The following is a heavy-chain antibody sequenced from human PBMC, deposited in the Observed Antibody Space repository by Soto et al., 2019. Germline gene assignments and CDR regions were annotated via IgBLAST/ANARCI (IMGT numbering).Heavy chain of an antibody. CDR3: ARDLWGYCGADCYPLDV. CDR1: GGSISSGGYS. D-gene: IGHD2-21*02. J-gene: IGHJ6*02. V-gene: IGHV4-61*08. Sequence: SETLSLTCAVSGGSISSGGYSWSWIRQPPGKGLEWIGYIYNSGSTNYNPSLKSRVTISVDTSKNQFSLKLNSVTAADTAVYYCARDLWGYCGADCYPLDVWGQGTTVPSP. CDR2: IYNSGST.